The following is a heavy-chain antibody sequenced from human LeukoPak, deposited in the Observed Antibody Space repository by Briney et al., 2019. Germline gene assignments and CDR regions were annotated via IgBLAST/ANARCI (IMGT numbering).Heavy chain of an antibody. CDR2: ITNTGRTI. CDR1: GFSFSSFE. D-gene: IGHD4-17*01. CDR3: ARGGAYGMMGY. V-gene: IGHV3-48*03. J-gene: IGHJ4*02. Sequence: SGGSLRLSCVASGFSFSSFEMNWVRQAPGKGLEWLSYITNTGRTIYYTDSVKGRFTISRDNAKNSLYLHMNSLRGDDTAIYYCARGGAYGMMGYWGQGTLVTVSS.